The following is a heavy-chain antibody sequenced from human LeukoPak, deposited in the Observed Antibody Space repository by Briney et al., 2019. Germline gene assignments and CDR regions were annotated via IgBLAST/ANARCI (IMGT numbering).Heavy chain of an antibody. J-gene: IGHJ4*02. V-gene: IGHV3-7*01. D-gene: IGHD4-17*01. CDR2: INPGGSEK. CDR1: GFTFRNYW. CDR3: AKDLTTVTSQGDY. Sequence: GRSLTLSCAGSGFTFRNYWMTWVRQAPGKGLEWVANINPGGSEKHYVDSVKGRFTISRDNSKNTLYLQMNSLRPEDTAIYYCAKDLTTVTSQGDYWGQGTLVTVSS.